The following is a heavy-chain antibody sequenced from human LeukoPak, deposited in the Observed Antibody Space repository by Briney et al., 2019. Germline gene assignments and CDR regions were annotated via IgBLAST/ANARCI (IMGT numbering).Heavy chain of an antibody. D-gene: IGHD1-1*01. Sequence: SETLCLTCTVSGGSISSGSYYWSWIRQPAGKGLEWIGRIYTSGSTNYNPSLKSRVTISVDTSKNQFSLKLSSVTAADTAVYYCARDGVNWNDESDDYWGQGTLVTVSS. CDR2: IYTSGST. CDR3: ARDGVNWNDESDDY. J-gene: IGHJ4*02. CDR1: GGSISSGSYY. V-gene: IGHV4-61*02.